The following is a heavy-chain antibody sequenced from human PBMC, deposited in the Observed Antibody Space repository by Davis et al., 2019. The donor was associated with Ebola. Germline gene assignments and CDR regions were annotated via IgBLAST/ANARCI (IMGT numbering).Heavy chain of an antibody. D-gene: IGHD4-17*01. J-gene: IGHJ6*02. Sequence: GESLKISCAASGFTFSNAWMNWVRQAPGKGLEWVSSISSSSSYIYYADSVKGRFTISRDNAKNSLYLQMNSLGAEDTAVYYCAGSSTVTTFYYYGMDVWGQGTTVTVSS. CDR3: AGSSTVTTFYYYGMDV. CDR1: GFTFSNAW. V-gene: IGHV3-21*04. CDR2: ISSSSSYI.